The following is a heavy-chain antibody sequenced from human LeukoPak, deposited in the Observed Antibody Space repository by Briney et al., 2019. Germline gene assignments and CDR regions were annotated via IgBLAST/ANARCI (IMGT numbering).Heavy chain of an antibody. CDR2: IKQDGSEK. V-gene: IGHV3-7*01. D-gene: IGHD1-7*01. J-gene: IGHJ4*02. Sequence: PGGSLRLSCAASGFTFSSYWMSWVRQAPGKGLELVANIKQDGSEKYYVDSVKGRFTISRDNAKNSLYLQMNSLRAEDTAVYYCARGRGNYPFGYWGQGTLVTVSS. CDR1: GFTFSSYW. CDR3: ARGRGNYPFGY.